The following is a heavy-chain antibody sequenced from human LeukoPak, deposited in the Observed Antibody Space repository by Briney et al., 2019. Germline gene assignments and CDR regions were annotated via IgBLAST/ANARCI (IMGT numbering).Heavy chain of an antibody. CDR2: INPSGGST. Sequence: ASVKVYCKASGYTFTSYYMHWVRQAPGQGLEWMGIINPSGGSTSYAQKFQGRVTLTRDTSTSTVYMELSSLRSEDTAVYYCARDHSSSIAARRQGYYYYYGMDVWGQGTTVTVSS. CDR3: ARDHSSSIAARRQGYYYYYGMDV. D-gene: IGHD6-6*01. CDR1: GYTFTSYY. J-gene: IGHJ6*02. V-gene: IGHV1-46*01.